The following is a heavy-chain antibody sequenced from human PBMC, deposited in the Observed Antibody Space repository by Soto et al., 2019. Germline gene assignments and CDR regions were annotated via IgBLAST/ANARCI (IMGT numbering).Heavy chain of an antibody. D-gene: IGHD3-3*02. CDR3: ASYIYGQGFQA. CDR1: GDIFTNFD. CDR2: MRANSGDT. Sequence: QVQLVQPGAEVRKPGASVKVSCKASGDIFTNFDFNWVRQATGQGLEWIGWMRANSGDTGHDQKFQGRVRMTRDTYMSTAYMELSSLRAEDTAVYYCASYIYGQGFQAWGQGSLVFVYS. J-gene: IGHJ5*02. V-gene: IGHV1-8*01.